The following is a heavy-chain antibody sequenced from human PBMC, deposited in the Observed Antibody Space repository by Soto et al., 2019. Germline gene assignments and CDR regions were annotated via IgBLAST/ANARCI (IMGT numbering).Heavy chain of an antibody. CDR2: ISAYNGNT. Sequence: ASVKVSCKASGYTFTSYGISWVRQAPGQGLEWMGWISAYNGNTNYAQKLQGRVTMTTDTSTSTAYMELRSLRSDDTAVYYCARDFWQCLGGNAFDIWGQGTMVTVSS. CDR3: ARDFWQCLGGNAFDI. D-gene: IGHD6-19*01. J-gene: IGHJ3*02. CDR1: GYTFTSYG. V-gene: IGHV1-18*01.